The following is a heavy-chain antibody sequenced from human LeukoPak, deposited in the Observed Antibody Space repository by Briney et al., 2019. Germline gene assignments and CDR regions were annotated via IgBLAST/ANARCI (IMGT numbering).Heavy chain of an antibody. V-gene: IGHV4-34*01. CDR1: GGSFSGYY. CDR3: ARARGRDYYGSENYRDY. D-gene: IGHD3-10*01. CDR2: INHSGST. J-gene: IGHJ4*02. Sequence: SETLSLTCAVYGGSFSGYYWSWIRQPPGKGLEWIGEINHSGSTNYNPSLKSRVTISVDTSKNQFSLKLSSVTAADTAVYYCARARGRDYYGSENYRDYWGQGTLVTVSS.